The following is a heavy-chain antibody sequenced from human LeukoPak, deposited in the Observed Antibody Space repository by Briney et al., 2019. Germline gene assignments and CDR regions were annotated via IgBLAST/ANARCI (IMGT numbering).Heavy chain of an antibody. J-gene: IGHJ4*02. CDR2: IRSSGGST. CDR1: GFTFSSYA. CDR3: AKDSHFDY. Sequence: GGSLRLSCAASGFTFSSYAMSWVRQAPGKGLEWVSSIRSSGGSTFYADSVRGRFTISRDNSKNTLYLQMNSLRGEDTAVYYCAKDSHFDYWGQGALVTVSS. V-gene: IGHV3-23*01.